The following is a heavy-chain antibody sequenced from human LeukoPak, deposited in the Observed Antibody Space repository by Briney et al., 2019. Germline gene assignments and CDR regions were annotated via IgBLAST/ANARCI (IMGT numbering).Heavy chain of an antibody. CDR3: ARVQSSSWYYGWFDP. CDR2: IYYSGST. V-gene: IGHV4-39*07. J-gene: IGHJ5*02. CDR1: GGSISSSSYY. D-gene: IGHD6-13*01. Sequence: SETLSLTCTVSGGSISSSSYYWGWIRQPPGKGLEWIGSIYYSGSTYYNPSLKSQVTISIDTSKNQFSLKLSSVTAADTAVYYCARVQSSSWYYGWFDPWGQGTLVVVSS.